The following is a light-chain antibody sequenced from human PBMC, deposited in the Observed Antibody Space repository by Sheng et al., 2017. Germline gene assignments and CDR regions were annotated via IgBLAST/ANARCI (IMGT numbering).Light chain of an antibody. J-gene: IGKJ1*01. CDR3: QQSYNTPPWT. V-gene: IGKV1-39*01. CDR1: QGITTS. CDR2: DES. Sequence: DIQMTQSPSSLSASVGDRVTITCRASQGITTSLAWYQQKRGQAPKLLIYDESTLESGVPSRFSGRGSGTDFTLTITNLQPEDFATYYCQQSYNTPPWTFGQGTKV.